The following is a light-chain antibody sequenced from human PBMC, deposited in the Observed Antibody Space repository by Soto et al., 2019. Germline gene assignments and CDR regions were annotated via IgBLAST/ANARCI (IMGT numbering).Light chain of an antibody. CDR3: SSYTSSSLLYV. V-gene: IGLV2-14*01. J-gene: IGLJ1*01. Sequence: LTHPASVSRSPGQSITISCPGTSSDVGGYNYVSWYQQHPGKAPKLMIYEVSNRPSGASNRFSGSKSGNTASLTISGRQAEDEADYYCSSYTSSSLLYVFGTGTKFPS. CDR2: EVS. CDR1: SSDVGGYNY.